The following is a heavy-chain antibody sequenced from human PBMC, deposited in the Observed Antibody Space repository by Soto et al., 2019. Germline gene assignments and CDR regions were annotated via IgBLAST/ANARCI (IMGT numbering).Heavy chain of an antibody. V-gene: IGHV2-5*02. CDR2: IYWDDDK. CDR1: GFSLNTSAVG. J-gene: IGHJ4*02. D-gene: IGHD3-22*01. CDR3: AHHSSDTSGYLLDY. Sequence: QITLKESGPTLVKPTQTLTLTCTFSGFSLNTSAVGVGWIRQPPGKALEWLALIYWDDDKRHSPSLKSRLTISKDTSKNQVVLIVTNMDPVDTGTYYCAHHSSDTSGYLLDYWSQGTLVTVSS.